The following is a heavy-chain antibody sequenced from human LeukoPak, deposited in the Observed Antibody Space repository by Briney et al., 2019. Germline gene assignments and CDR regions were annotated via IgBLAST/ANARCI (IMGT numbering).Heavy chain of an antibody. CDR2: INWNGGKI. Sequence: GGSLRLSCAASGFTFDDYAMHWIRQAPGKGLEWVSGINWNGGKIGYADSVKGRFTISRDSAKSSLYLQMNSLRAEDMALYYCAKGIVPGIAAAGFMDVWGKGTTVTVSS. D-gene: IGHD6-13*01. CDR3: AKGIVPGIAAAGFMDV. CDR1: GFTFDDYA. V-gene: IGHV3-9*03. J-gene: IGHJ6*03.